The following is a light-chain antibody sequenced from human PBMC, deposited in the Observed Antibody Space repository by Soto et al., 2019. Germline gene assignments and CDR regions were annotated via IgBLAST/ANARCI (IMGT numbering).Light chain of an antibody. CDR2: KPS. CDR3: EQYNDNWT. CDR1: QSISSW. V-gene: IGKV1-5*03. J-gene: IGKJ1*01. Sequence: DIQMPQSPSTLSASVGDRVTITCRASQSISSWLAWYQQKPGKAPKLLIYKPSTLQGGGPSRFSGSGSGTEFTLAISSLQPDDSATYYCEQYNDNWTFGQGTNVEIK.